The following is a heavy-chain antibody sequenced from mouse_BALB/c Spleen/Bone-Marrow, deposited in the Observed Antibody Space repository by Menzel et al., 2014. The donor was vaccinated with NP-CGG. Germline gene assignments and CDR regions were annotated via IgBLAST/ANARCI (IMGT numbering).Heavy chain of an antibody. D-gene: IGHD6-2*01. J-gene: IGHJ3*01. Sequence: VQLQQSGAEVVKPGASVKLSCKASGFTFTNYYIYWVKQRPGQGLEWIGEINPGNGGTNFNERFKSKATLTVDKSSTTADILLTSLTSEDSAVYYCARGSPHWAQGTLVTFSA. CDR3: ARGSPH. CDR1: GFTFTNYY. CDR2: INPGNGGT. V-gene: IGHV1S81*02.